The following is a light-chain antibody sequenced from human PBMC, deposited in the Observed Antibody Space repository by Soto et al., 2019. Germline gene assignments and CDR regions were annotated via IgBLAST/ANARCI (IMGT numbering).Light chain of an antibody. CDR2: VNSDGSH. CDR1: SGHISDA. Sequence: QPVLTQSPSASASLGASVKLTCTLSSGHISDAISLHQQQPEQGPRYLMKVNSDGSHSKGDGIPDRFSGSSSGAERYLTISSLQAEDEADYCCQTWGAGIQRVFGGGTKVTVL. CDR3: QTWGAGIQRV. V-gene: IGLV4-69*01. J-gene: IGLJ2*01.